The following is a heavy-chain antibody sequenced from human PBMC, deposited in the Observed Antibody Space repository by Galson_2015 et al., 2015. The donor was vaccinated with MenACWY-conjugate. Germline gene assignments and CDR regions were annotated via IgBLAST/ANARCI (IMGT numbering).Heavy chain of an antibody. CDR3: TRRMLGSTDGYDI. V-gene: IGHV3-72*01. CDR2: SRDKASSYTT. CDR1: GFTPSEYF. D-gene: IGHD1-26*01. J-gene: IGHJ3*02. Sequence: LRLSCAASGFTPSEYFMDWVRQAPGKGLEWVGRSRDKASSYTTEYAASVQGRFTISRDESESSVYLQMNSLQSEDTAVYYCTRRMLGSTDGYDIWGQGTMVAV.